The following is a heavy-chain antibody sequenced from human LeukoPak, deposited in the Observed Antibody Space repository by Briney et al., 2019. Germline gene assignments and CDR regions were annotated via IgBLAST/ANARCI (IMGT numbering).Heavy chain of an antibody. Sequence: TPSGTLSLTCGVSVGSISSGNWWSWVRQSPGKGLEWIGEIYHNGTPNYNPSLKSRVTISADTFKNHFSLKLTSVTAADTAVYYCATAPILRGEGGEHYKYGMDVWGQGTTVIASS. V-gene: IGHV4-4*02. J-gene: IGHJ6*02. CDR1: VGSISSGNW. CDR3: ATAPILRGEGGEHYKYGMDV. D-gene: IGHD2-2*02. CDR2: IYHNGTP.